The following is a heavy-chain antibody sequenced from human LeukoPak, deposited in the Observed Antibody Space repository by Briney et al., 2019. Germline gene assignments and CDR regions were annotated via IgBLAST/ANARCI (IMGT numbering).Heavy chain of an antibody. CDR3: ARPLYYYYNTDAFDI. CDR1: GFTFSDYY. CDR2: ISSSGNTI. J-gene: IGHJ3*02. V-gene: IGHV3-11*01. D-gene: IGHD3-22*01. Sequence: GGSLRLSCAASGFTFSDYYMSWIRQAPGKGLEWFSYISSSGNTIYYADSVKGRFTISRDNAKNSLYLQMNSLRAEDTAVYYCARPLYYYYNTDAFDIWGQGTMVTVSS.